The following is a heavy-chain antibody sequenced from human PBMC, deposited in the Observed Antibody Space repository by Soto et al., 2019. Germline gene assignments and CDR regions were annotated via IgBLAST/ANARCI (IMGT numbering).Heavy chain of an antibody. D-gene: IGHD3-9*01. Sequence: GGSLRLSCAASGFTFSSYWMSWVRQAPGKGLEWVANIKQDGSEKYYVDSVKGRFTISRDNAKNSLYLQMNSLRAEDTAVYYCARENYDILTGSWGEYFQHWGQGTRSPSPQ. CDR3: ARENYDILTGSWGEYFQH. J-gene: IGHJ1*01. CDR2: IKQDGSEK. CDR1: GFTFSSYW. V-gene: IGHV3-7*05.